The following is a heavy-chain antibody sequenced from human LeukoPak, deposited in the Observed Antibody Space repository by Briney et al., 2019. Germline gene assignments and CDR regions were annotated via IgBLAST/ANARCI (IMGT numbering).Heavy chain of an antibody. Sequence: ASVKVSCKASGGTFSSYAISWVRQAPGQGLEWMGGIIPIFGTANYAQKFQGRVTITTDESTSTAYIELSSLRSEDTAVYYCARDGDIAARPRDYYYYYYMDVWGKGTTVTVSS. CDR2: IIPIFGTA. CDR3: ARDGDIAARPRDYYYYYYMDV. J-gene: IGHJ6*03. CDR1: GGTFSSYA. V-gene: IGHV1-69*05. D-gene: IGHD6-6*01.